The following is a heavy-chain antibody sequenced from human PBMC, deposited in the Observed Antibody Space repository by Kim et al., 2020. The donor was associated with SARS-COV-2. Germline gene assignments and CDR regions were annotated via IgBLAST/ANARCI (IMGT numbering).Heavy chain of an antibody. CDR3: TRVPGTTSAFSDAFDI. J-gene: IGHJ3*02. Sequence: GGSLRLSCAASDFTFSDSAMHWVRQASGKGLEWVCRIRSKSNSYASAYAASVKGRFTIARDDSKNTAYLQMNSLKTEDTAVYYCTRVPGTTSAFSDAFDIWGQGTMVTGSS. CDR1: DFTFSDSA. CDR2: IRSKSNSYAS. D-gene: IGHD1-1*01. V-gene: IGHV3-73*01.